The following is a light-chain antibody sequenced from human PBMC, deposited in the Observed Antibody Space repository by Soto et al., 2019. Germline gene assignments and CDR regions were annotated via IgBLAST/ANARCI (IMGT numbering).Light chain of an antibody. Sequence: QSALTQPASVSGSPGQSITISCTGTSSDVGGYNYVSWYQQPPGKAPKLMIYDVSTRLSGVSNRFSGSKSGNTASLTISGLQAEDEADYYCSSYTSSSTRVFGTGTKVTVL. V-gene: IGLV2-14*01. J-gene: IGLJ1*01. CDR2: DVS. CDR3: SSYTSSSTRV. CDR1: SSDVGGYNY.